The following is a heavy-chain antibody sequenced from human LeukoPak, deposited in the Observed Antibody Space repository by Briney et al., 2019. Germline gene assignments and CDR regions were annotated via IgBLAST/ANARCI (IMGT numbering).Heavy chain of an antibody. J-gene: IGHJ4*02. Sequence: GGSLRLSCVASGFTFSSYAMSWVRQAPGKGLEWVSVISGSGGRTYYADSVKGRFTISRDNSKNTLYLQMNSLRAEDTAVYYCAKIPGYYYDSSGYYWFDYWGQGTLVTVSS. CDR3: AKIPGYYYDSSGYYWFDY. CDR1: GFTFSSYA. CDR2: ISGSGGRT. D-gene: IGHD3-22*01. V-gene: IGHV3-23*01.